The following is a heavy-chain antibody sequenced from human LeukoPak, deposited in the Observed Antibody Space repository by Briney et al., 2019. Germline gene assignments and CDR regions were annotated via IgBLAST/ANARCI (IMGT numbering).Heavy chain of an antibody. J-gene: IGHJ4*02. D-gene: IGHD6-19*01. CDR2: ISGSGGST. CDR1: GFTFSSYA. CDR3: AKDSVAGPIYYFDY. V-gene: IGHV3-23*01. Sequence: GGSLRLSCAASGFTFSSYAMSWVRQAPGKGLEWVSAISGSGGSTYYADSVKGRFTISRDNSKNTLYLQMNSLRVEDTAVYYCAKDSVAGPIYYFDYWGQGTLVTVSS.